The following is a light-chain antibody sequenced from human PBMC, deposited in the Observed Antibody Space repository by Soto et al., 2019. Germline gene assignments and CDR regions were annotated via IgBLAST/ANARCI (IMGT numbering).Light chain of an antibody. Sequence: QSVLTQPASVCGSPGQSITISCTGTSSDVGGYNYVSWYQHHPGKAPKLMIFDVSNRPSGVSNRFSGSKSGNTASLTISGLQPEDEADYYCSSYTTSYTRQTFFGTVSKVTVL. CDR1: SSDVGGYNY. J-gene: IGLJ1*01. CDR2: DVS. CDR3: SSYTTSYTRQTF. V-gene: IGLV2-14*03.